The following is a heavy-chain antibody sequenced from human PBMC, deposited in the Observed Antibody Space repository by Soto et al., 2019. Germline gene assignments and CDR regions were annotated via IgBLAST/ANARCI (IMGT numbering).Heavy chain of an antibody. Sequence: GGSPRLSCAASGFTFSSYGMHWVRQAPGKGLEWVAVISYDGSNKYYADSVKGRFTISRDNSKNTLYLQMNSLRAEDTAVYYCAKAYPRGGYDILTGYYGTYYYYYYGMDVWGQGTTVTVSS. V-gene: IGHV3-30*18. D-gene: IGHD3-9*01. J-gene: IGHJ6*02. CDR1: GFTFSSYG. CDR3: AKAYPRGGYDILTGYYGTYYYYYYGMDV. CDR2: ISYDGSNK.